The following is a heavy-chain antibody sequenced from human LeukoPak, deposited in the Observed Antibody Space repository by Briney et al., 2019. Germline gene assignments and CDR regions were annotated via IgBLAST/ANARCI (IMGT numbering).Heavy chain of an antibody. J-gene: IGHJ3*02. D-gene: IGHD3-10*01. Sequence: APETLSLTCTVSGGSISSYYRSWIRQPPGKGLEWIGYIYHSGSTNYNPSLKSRVTISVDTSKNQFSLKLSSVTAADTAVYYCAKSRVVYDTFNIRGEGTMVTVSS. CDR3: AKSRVVYDTFNI. CDR2: IYHSGST. CDR1: GGSISSYY. V-gene: IGHV4-59*01.